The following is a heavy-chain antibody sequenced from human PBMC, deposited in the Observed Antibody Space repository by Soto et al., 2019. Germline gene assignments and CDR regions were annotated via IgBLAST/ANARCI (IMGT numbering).Heavy chain of an antibody. CDR1: GGSISSGGYY. CDR3: ARSGGDYSNYPSDY. V-gene: IGHV4-31*03. CDR2: IYYSGST. Sequence: SETLSLTCTVSGGSISSGGYYWSWIRQHPGKGLEWIGYIYYSGSTYYNPSLKSRVTISVDTSKNQFSLKLSSVTAADTAVYYCARSGGDYSNYPSDYWGKGTLVTVSS. J-gene: IGHJ4*02. D-gene: IGHD4-4*01.